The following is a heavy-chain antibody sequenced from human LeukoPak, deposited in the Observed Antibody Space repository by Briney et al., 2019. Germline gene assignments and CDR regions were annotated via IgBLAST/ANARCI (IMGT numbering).Heavy chain of an antibody. Sequence: GGSLRLSCAASGFTFSSYSMNWVRQAPGKGLEWVSSISSSSSYIYYADTVKGRFTISRDNAKNSLYLQMNSLRAEDTAVYYCARERIQLWLIEHAFDIWGQGTMVTVSS. CDR1: GFTFSSYS. V-gene: IGHV3-21*01. J-gene: IGHJ3*02. D-gene: IGHD5-18*01. CDR2: ISSSSSYI. CDR3: ARERIQLWLIEHAFDI.